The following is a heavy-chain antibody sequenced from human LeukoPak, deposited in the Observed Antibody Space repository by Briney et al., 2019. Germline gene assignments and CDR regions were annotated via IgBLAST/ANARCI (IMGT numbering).Heavy chain of an antibody. D-gene: IGHD5-18*01. V-gene: IGHV1-46*01. CDR1: GYTFTSYY. Sequence: ASVKVSCKASGYTFTSYYMHWVRQAPGQGLEWMGIINPSGGSTSYAQKFQGRVTMTRDMSTSTVYMELSSLRSEDTAVYYCALRGYSYGPFDYWGQGTLVTVSS. J-gene: IGHJ4*02. CDR2: INPSGGST. CDR3: ALRGYSYGPFDY.